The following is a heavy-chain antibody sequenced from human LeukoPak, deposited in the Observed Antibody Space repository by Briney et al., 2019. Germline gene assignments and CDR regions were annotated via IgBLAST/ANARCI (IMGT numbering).Heavy chain of an antibody. V-gene: IGHV3-11*04. CDR2: ISSSGSTI. CDR1: GFTFSDYY. D-gene: IGHD2-15*01. CDR3: AREPGYCSGGTCYTGRADY. J-gene: IGHJ4*02. Sequence: GGSLRLSCAASGFTFSDYYMSWIRQAPGKGLEWVSYISSSGSTIYYADSVKGRFTISRDNAKNSLYLQLNSLRAEDTAVYYCAREPGYCSGGTCYTGRADYWGLGTLVTVSS.